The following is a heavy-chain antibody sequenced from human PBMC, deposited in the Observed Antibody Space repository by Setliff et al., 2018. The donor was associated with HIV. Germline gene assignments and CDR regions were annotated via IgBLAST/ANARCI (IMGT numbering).Heavy chain of an antibody. V-gene: IGHV4-39*01. J-gene: IGHJ2*01. CDR1: GGSISSSSYY. D-gene: IGHD3-3*01. CDR3: ARRPGYDFWGDSDHWYFDL. Sequence: SETLSLTCAVFGGSISSSSYYWGWIRQPPGKGLEWIGSIFYSGSTYYNPSLKSRATISIDTSKNQFSLKLSSVTAADTAVYYCARRPGYDFWGDSDHWYFDLWGRGTLVTVSS. CDR2: IFYSGST.